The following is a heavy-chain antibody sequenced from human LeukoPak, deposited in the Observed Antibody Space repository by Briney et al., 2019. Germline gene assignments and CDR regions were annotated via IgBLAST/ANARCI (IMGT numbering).Heavy chain of an antibody. Sequence: GGSLRLSCAASGFTFSSYEMHWVRQAPGKGPEWVSYISSSGSTIYYADSVKGRFTISRDNAKNSLYLQMNSLRVEDTAVYYCARAGSGWYNSFDYWGQGTLVTVSS. CDR3: ARAGSGWYNSFDY. D-gene: IGHD6-19*01. J-gene: IGHJ4*02. CDR2: ISSSGSTI. V-gene: IGHV3-48*03. CDR1: GFTFSSYE.